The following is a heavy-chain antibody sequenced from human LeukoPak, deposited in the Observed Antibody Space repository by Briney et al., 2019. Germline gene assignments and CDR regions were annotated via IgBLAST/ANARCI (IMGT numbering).Heavy chain of an antibody. CDR3: AKGPLRNWRFLEWLLQVYFDY. Sequence: GGSLRLSCAASGFTFSSFSMNWVRQAPGKGLEWVSYIRSGGTNTDYTGSVKGRFTISRDNAKNSLYLQMNSLRAEDTAVYYCAKGPLRNWRFLEWLLQVYFDYWGQGTLVTVSS. CDR2: IRSGGTNT. V-gene: IGHV3-48*04. J-gene: IGHJ4*02. CDR1: GFTFSSFS. D-gene: IGHD3-3*01.